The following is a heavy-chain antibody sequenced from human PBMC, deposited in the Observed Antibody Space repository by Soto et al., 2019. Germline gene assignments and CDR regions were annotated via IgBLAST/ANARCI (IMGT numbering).Heavy chain of an antibody. CDR3: ARALNCSGGSCRAPVFDY. CDR1: GYTFTSYG. D-gene: IGHD2-15*01. J-gene: IGHJ4*02. CDR2: ISAYNGNT. V-gene: IGHV1-18*01. Sequence: GASVKVSCKASGYTFTSYGISWVRQAPGQGLEWMGWISAYNGNTNYAQKLQGRVTMTTDTSTSTAYMELRSLRSDDTAVYYCARALNCSGGSCRAPVFDYFGQVTLVTVSS.